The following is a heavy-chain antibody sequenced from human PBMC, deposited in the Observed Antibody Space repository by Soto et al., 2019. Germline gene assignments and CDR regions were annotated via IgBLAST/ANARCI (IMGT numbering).Heavy chain of an antibody. Sequence: SETLSLTCTVSGGSISGSLYSWAWIRQPPGKGLEWIGTIYYSGGTYYNPSLKSRVTISVDTSKNQFSLKVSSVTAADTAVYYCARRGYCSGGTCYSAEYFQHWGQGTPVTVSS. D-gene: IGHD2-15*01. CDR2: IYYSGGT. J-gene: IGHJ1*01. V-gene: IGHV4-39*01. CDR1: GGSISGSLYS. CDR3: ARRGYCSGGTCYSAEYFQH.